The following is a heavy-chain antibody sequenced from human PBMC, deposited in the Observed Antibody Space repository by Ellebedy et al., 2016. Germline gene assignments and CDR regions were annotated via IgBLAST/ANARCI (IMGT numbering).Heavy chain of an antibody. Sequence: SETLSLTCTVSGGSVSTYSWSWIRQPPGKGLEWIGYIYYSGSTNYNPSLKSRVTISVDTSKNQFSLKLSSVTAADTAVYYCARGPSSGWLDNWGQGTLVTVSP. CDR2: IYYSGST. D-gene: IGHD6-19*01. CDR1: GGSVSTYS. V-gene: IGHV4-59*02. CDR3: ARGPSSGWLDN. J-gene: IGHJ4*02.